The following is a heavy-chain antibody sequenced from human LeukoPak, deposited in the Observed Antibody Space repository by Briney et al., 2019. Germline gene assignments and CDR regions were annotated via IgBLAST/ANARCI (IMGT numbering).Heavy chain of an antibody. J-gene: IGHJ5*02. V-gene: IGHV3-73*01. CDR2: IDKKDKGYATAT. CDR1: GFTFSGSA. D-gene: IGHD2-15*01. CDR3: ARDSYCTGDSCKSGP. Sequence: PGGSLRLSCAASGFTFSGSAIHWVRQSSGKGLEWVGQIDKKDKGYATATAYAASVKGRFTISRDDSINTAYLQMKSLKTEDTALYYCARDSYCTGDSCKSGPWGQGTLVTVSS.